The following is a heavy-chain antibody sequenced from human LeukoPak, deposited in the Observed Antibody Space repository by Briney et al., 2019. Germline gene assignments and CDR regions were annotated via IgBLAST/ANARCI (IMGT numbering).Heavy chain of an antibody. CDR2: IYYSGST. J-gene: IGHJ4*02. CDR1: GGSISSSSYS. D-gene: IGHD3-10*01. Sequence: SETLSLTCTVSGGSISSSSYSWGWIRQPPGKGLEWIGSIYYSGSTYYNPSLKSRVTISVDTSKNQFSLKLSSVTAADTAVYYCFRGVDVDYFDYWGQGTLVTVSS. CDR3: FRGVDVDYFDY. V-gene: IGHV4-39*01.